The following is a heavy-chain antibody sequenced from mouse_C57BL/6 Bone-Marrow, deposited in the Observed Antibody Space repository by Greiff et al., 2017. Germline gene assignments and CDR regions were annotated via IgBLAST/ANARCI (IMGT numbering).Heavy chain of an antibody. D-gene: IGHD1-1*01. CDR3: TRGGTTVVFDY. CDR1: GFNIKDDY. CDR2: IDPENGDT. Sequence: DVQLQESGAELVRPGASVKLSCTASGFNIKDDYMHWVKQRPEQGLEWIGWIDPENGDTEYASKFQGKATITADTSSNTAYLQLSSLTSEDTAVYYCTRGGTTVVFDYWGQGTTLTVSS. J-gene: IGHJ2*01. V-gene: IGHV14-4*01.